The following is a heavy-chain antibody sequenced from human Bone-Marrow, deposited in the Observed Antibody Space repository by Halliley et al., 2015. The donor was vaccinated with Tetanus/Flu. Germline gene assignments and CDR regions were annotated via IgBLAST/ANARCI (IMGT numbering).Heavy chain of an antibody. J-gene: IGHJ3*02. Sequence: LGWGGIIYPGASDTKYRPPFEGQVPISVDKSITTAYLQWSSLKASDTAIYYCARRGQYIAFDIWGQGTMVTVSS. CDR2: IYPGASDT. V-gene: IGHV5-51*01. CDR3: ARRGQYIAFDI. D-gene: IGHD4-4*01.